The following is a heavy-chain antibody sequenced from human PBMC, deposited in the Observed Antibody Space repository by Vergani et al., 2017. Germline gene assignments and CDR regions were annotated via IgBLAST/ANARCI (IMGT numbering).Heavy chain of an antibody. CDR2: IYYSGST. V-gene: IGHV4-59*01. Sequence: QVQLQESGPGLVKPSETLSLTCTVSGGSISSYYWSWIRQPPGKGLEWIGYIYYSGSTNYNPSLKSRVTISVDTSKNQFSLKLSSVTAADTAVYYCARVSPPTFGGVIVMRDDAFDIWGQGTMVTVSS. D-gene: IGHD3-16*02. J-gene: IGHJ3*02. CDR3: ARVSPPTFGGVIVMRDDAFDI. CDR1: GGSISSYY.